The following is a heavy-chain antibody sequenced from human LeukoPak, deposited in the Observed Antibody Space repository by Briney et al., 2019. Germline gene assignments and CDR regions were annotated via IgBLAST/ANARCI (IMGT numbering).Heavy chain of an antibody. D-gene: IGHD2/OR15-2a*01. CDR3: ARDLFTATNSPYGMDV. CDR2: ISGSGGST. J-gene: IGHJ6*02. Sequence: PGGSLRLSCAASGFTFSSYAMSWVRQAPGKGLEWVSAISGSGGSTYYADSVKGRFTISRDNSKNTLYLQMNSLRAEDTAVYYCARDLFTATNSPYGMDVWGQGTTVTVSS. CDR1: GFTFSSYA. V-gene: IGHV3-23*01.